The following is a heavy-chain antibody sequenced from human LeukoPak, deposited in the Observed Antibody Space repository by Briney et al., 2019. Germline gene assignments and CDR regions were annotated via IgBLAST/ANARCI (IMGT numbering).Heavy chain of an antibody. D-gene: IGHD6-13*01. CDR3: GTLISSSWSFDY. J-gene: IGHJ4*02. V-gene: IGHV4-59*08. CDR1: GGSISSYY. Sequence: PSETLSLTCTVSGGSISSYYWSWIRQPPGKGLEWIGYIYYSGSTNYNPSLKSRVTISVDTSKNQFSLKLSSVTAADTAVYYCGTLISSSWSFDYWGQGTLVTVSS. CDR2: IYYSGST.